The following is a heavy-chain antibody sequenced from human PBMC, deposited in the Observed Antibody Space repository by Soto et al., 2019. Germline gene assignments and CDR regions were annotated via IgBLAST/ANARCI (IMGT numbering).Heavy chain of an antibody. J-gene: IGHJ4*02. CDR1: GYTFTGFY. CDR3: ARDPGPYGDYRY. Sequence: VQLVQSEAEVKKPGASVKVSCKASGYTFTGFYMHWVRQAPGQGLEWMGWINPNNGGTNYVPMFQDRVTMTGDTSITTAYMELSGMRSDDTAVYYCARDPGPYGDYRYWGQGTLATVSS. CDR2: INPNNGGT. D-gene: IGHD4-17*01. V-gene: IGHV1-2*02.